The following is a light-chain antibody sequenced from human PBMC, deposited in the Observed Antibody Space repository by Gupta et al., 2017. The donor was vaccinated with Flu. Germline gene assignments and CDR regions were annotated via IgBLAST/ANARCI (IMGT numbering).Light chain of an antibody. J-gene: IGKJ1*01. CDR1: QSVLYSSNNKNY. CDR2: WAS. Sequence: LGERATINCKSSQSVLYSSNNKNYLAWYQQKPGQPPKLLIYWASTRESGVPDRFSGSGSGTDFTLTISSLQAEDVAVYYCQQDYSTPQAFGQGTKVEIK. CDR3: QQDYSTPQA. V-gene: IGKV4-1*01.